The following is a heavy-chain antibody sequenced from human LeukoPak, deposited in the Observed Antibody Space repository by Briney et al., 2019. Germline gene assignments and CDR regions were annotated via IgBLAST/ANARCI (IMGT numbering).Heavy chain of an antibody. J-gene: IGHJ3*02. CDR2: ISGSGGST. V-gene: IGHV3-23*01. CDR3: AREGWSRWEPRSSAFDI. D-gene: IGHD1-26*01. Sequence: GGSLRLSCAASGFTFSSYAMSWVRQAPGKGLEWVSAISGSGGSTYYADSVKGRFTISRDNAKNSLYLQMNSLRAEDTAVYYCAREGWSRWEPRSSAFDIWGQGTMVTVSS. CDR1: GFTFSSYA.